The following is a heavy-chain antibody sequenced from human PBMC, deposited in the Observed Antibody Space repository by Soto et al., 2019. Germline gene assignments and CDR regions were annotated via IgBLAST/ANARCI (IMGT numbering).Heavy chain of an antibody. CDR3: ARTYYDILTGYSLFDY. CDR2: MNPNSGNT. CDR1: GYTFTSYD. D-gene: IGHD3-9*01. Sequence: ASVKVSCKASGYTFTSYDINWVRQATGQGLEWMGWMNPNSGNTGYAQKFQGRVTMTRNTSISTAYMELSSLRSEDTAVYYCARTYYDILTGYSLFDYWGQGTLVTVSS. J-gene: IGHJ4*02. V-gene: IGHV1-8*01.